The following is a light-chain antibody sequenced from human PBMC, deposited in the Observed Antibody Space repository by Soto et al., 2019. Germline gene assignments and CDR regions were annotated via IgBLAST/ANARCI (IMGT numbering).Light chain of an antibody. CDR3: PKNNNRRLYT. J-gene: IGKJ2*01. V-gene: IGKV3-15*01. CDR1: QRISCN. CDR2: VAS. Sequence: EIVMTQSPATLSVSPGERATLSCRASQRISCNLALSQRRPGQPPRLLIYVASARATGIPARFRGSGPGKEFPLTISSRQSEDFTVYYFPKNNNRRLYTFGQGTKVEIK.